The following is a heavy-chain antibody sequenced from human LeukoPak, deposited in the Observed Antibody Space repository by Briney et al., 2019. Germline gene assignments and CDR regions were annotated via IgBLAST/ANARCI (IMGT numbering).Heavy chain of an antibody. CDR3: AAVALNRWFDP. V-gene: IGHV4-34*01. CDR1: GGSFSGYY. Sequence: SETLSLTCAVYGGSFSGYYWSWIRQPPGKGLEWIGEINHSGSTNHNPSLKSRVTISVDTSKNQFSLKLSSVTAADTAVYYCAAVALNRWFDPWGQGTLVTVSS. CDR2: INHSGST. D-gene: IGHD6-19*01. J-gene: IGHJ5*02.